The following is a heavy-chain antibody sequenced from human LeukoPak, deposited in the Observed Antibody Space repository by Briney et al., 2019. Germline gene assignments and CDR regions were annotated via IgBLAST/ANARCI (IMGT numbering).Heavy chain of an antibody. D-gene: IGHD3-3*01. Sequence: SETLFLTCTVSGGSISSSSYYWGWIRQPPGKGLEWIGSIYYSGSTYYNPSLKSRVTISVDTSKNQFSLKLSSVTAADTAVYYCARGSGTIFGVVIIGENWFDPWGQGTLVTVSS. CDR2: IYYSGST. CDR3: ARGSGTIFGVVIIGENWFDP. J-gene: IGHJ5*02. V-gene: IGHV4-39*01. CDR1: GGSISSSSYY.